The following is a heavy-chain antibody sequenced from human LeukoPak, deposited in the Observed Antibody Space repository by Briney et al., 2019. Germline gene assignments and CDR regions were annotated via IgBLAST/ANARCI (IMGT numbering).Heavy chain of an antibody. D-gene: IGHD5-18*01. Sequence: GGSLRLSCAASGFTFSSYAMHWVRQAPGKGLEYVSAISSNGGSTYYANSVKGRFTISRDNSKNTLYLQMGSLRAEDMAVYYCARRLQLRYFDYWGQGTLVTVSS. V-gene: IGHV3-64*01. CDR3: ARRLQLRYFDY. CDR1: GFTFSSYA. CDR2: ISSNGGST. J-gene: IGHJ4*02.